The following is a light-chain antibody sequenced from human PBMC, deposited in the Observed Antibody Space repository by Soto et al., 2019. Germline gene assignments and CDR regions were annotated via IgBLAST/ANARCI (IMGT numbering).Light chain of an antibody. CDR3: QQSYSTPPT. J-gene: IGKJ1*01. Sequence: DRVIITCRASQSISNHLNWYQQKPGKAPKLLIFAASSLQSGVPSRFSGSRSGPDFTLTISSLQPEDFATYYCQQSYSTPPTFGQGTKVDIK. V-gene: IGKV1-39*01. CDR1: QSISNH. CDR2: AAS.